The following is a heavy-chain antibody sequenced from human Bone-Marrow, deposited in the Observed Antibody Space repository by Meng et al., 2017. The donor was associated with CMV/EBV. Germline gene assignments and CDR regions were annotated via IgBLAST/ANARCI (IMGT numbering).Heavy chain of an antibody. CDR1: YY. D-gene: IGHD3-22*01. V-gene: IGHV4-39*01. CDR2: IYYSGST. J-gene: IGHJ5*02. CDR3: ARHNPPGYMIPYTFDP. Sequence: YYMIWIRQAPGKGLEWIGSIYYSGSTYYNPSLKSRVTISVDTSKNQFSLKLSSVTAADTAVYYCARHNPPGYMIPYTFDPRGQGTLVTVSS.